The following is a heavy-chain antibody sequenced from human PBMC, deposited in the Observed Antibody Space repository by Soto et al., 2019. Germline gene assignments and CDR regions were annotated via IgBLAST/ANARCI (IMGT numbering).Heavy chain of an antibody. D-gene: IGHD1-1*01. CDR3: GREGQAGXVDX. CDR1: GDSVSSNSAV. V-gene: IGHV6-1*01. CDR2: TYYRSKWYN. J-gene: IGHJ4*02. Sequence: PSQTLSLTCAVSGDSVSSNSAVWNWIRQSPSRGLEWLGRTYYRSKWYNDYALSLKSRISINPDTSKNQFSLQLNSVTPEDTAVYYCGREGQAGXVDXWGQGTLVTVSS.